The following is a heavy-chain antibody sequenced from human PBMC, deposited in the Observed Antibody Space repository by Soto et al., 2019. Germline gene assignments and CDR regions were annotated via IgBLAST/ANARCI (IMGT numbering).Heavy chain of an antibody. D-gene: IGHD6-19*01. J-gene: IGHJ4*02. CDR3: AHGSGWLSDY. CDR2: IYWDDDK. V-gene: IGHV2-5*02. Sequence: QITLKESGPTLVKPTQTLTLTCTFSGFSLTSTAVGVNWIRQPPGKALEWLALIYWDDDKQYSPPLKSRLSITKDTSKNQVVLTMTNMDPVDTATYYCAHGSGWLSDYWGQGTLVTVSS. CDR1: GFSLTSTAVG.